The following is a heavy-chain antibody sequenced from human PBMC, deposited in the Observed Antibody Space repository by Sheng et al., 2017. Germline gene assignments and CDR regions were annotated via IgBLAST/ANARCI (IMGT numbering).Heavy chain of an antibody. Sequence: QVQLQESGPGLVKAFRRPCPSPALSLVAPSVVTTGAGSGSPPGKGLEWIGYIYYSGSTNYNPSLQESSTISVDTSKNQFSLKLSSVTAADTAVYYCARSDYGWFDPWGQGTLVTVSS. CDR3: ARSDYGWFDP. CDR1: VAPSVVTT. J-gene: IGHJ5*02. V-gene: IGHV4-59*01. CDR2: IYYSGST. D-gene: IGHD4-17*01.